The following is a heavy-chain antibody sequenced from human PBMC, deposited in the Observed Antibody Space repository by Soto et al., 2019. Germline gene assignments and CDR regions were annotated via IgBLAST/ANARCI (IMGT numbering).Heavy chain of an antibody. J-gene: IGHJ4*02. CDR1: GDRVSSSSAA. Sequence: KQSPTLSLTCAISGDRVSSSSAAWNWIRQSPSRGLEWLGRTYYRSKWCNDYAVSVASRITINPDTSKNQFSLHLNSVTPEDTAVYYCARDLSGRFDYWGQGTLVTVSS. V-gene: IGHV6-1*01. D-gene: IGHD2-8*02. CDR2: TYYRSKWCN. CDR3: ARDLSGRFDY.